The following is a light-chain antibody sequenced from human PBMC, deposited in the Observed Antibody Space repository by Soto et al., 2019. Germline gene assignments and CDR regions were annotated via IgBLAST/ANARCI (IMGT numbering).Light chain of an antibody. V-gene: IGLV2-23*02. CDR1: ISDVGSYNL. Sequence: QSVLTQPASVSGSPGQSITISCTGTISDVGSYNLVTWYQHNPGKAPKLLIYDVSKWPSGVSNRFSGSKSGNTASLTIFGLQAEDEADYYCGSYTSGSTYVFGTGTKATV. CDR2: DVS. J-gene: IGLJ1*01. CDR3: GSYTSGSTYV.